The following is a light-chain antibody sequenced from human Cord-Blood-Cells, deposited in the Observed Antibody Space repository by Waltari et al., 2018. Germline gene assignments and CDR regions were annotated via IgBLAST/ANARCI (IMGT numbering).Light chain of an antibody. CDR2: EVS. CDR3: CSYAGSSTWV. Sequence: QSALTQPASVSGSPGQSITISSTGTSSDVGSYNLVSWYQKHPCKAPKLMIYEVSKRPSGVSNRFSGSKSGNTASLTISGLQAEDEADYYCCSYAGSSTWVFGGGTKLTVL. J-gene: IGLJ3*02. CDR1: SSDVGSYNL. V-gene: IGLV2-23*02.